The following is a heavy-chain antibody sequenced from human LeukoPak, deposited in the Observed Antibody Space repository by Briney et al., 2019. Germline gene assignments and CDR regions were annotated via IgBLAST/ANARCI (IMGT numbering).Heavy chain of an antibody. D-gene: IGHD3-22*01. CDR2: ISAYNGNT. CDR1: GYTFTSYG. V-gene: IGHV1-18*01. J-gene: IGHJ4*02. Sequence: ASVKVSCKASGYTFTSYGISSVRQAPGQGLEWMGWISAYNGNTNYVQKLQGRVTMTTDTSTSTAYMELRSLRSDDTAVYYCAREEIYDSSGYPFDDWGQGTLVTVSS. CDR3: AREEIYDSSGYPFDD.